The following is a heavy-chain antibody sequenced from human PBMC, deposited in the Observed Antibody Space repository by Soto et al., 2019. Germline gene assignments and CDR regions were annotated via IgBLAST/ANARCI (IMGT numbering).Heavy chain of an antibody. CDR3: ARDPPPPDY. J-gene: IGHJ4*02. V-gene: IGHV1-18*01. CDR1: GYTFASYA. Sequence: QVQLVQSGAEVKKPGASVKVSCKASGYTFASYAISWMRQAPGQGLEWTGWISPYNGNTDYAQKLQGRVTMTTDTSTSTAYMELRSRRSDDTAVYYCARDPPPPDYWGQGTLVTVSS. CDR2: ISPYNGNT.